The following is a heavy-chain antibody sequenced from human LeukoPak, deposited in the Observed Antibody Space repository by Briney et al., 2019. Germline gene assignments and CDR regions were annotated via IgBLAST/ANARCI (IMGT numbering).Heavy chain of an antibody. V-gene: IGHV4-39*01. Sequence: PSETLSLTCTVSGGSISVSSYYWAWIRQPPGKGLEWIGSIYHSGSTYYKPSLKSRVTISIDTSKNQFSLKLRSVTAADTAVYYCATPDGALSYYYDSSGPQGGAFDIWGQETMVTVSS. D-gene: IGHD3-22*01. CDR2: IYHSGST. CDR3: ATPDGALSYYYDSSGPQGGAFDI. J-gene: IGHJ3*02. CDR1: GGSISVSSYY.